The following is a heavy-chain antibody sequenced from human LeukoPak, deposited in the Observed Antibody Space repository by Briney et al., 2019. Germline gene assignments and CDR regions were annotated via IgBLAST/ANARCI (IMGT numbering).Heavy chain of an antibody. J-gene: IGHJ6*02. Sequence: GGSLRLSCAASGFTFSDYYMSWIRQAPGKGLEWVSYISSSGSTIYYADSVKGRFTISRDNAKNSLYLQMNSLRAEDTAVYYCARDRPIFGVVIPYYYYYGMDVWGQGTTVTVSS. V-gene: IGHV3-11*01. CDR2: ISSSGSTI. CDR1: GFTFSDYY. CDR3: ARDRPIFGVVIPYYYYYGMDV. D-gene: IGHD3-3*01.